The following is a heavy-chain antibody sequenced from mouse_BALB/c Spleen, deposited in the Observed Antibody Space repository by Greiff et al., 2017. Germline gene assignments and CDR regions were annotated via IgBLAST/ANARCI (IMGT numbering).Heavy chain of an antibody. CDR2: ISSGGSYT. CDR3: ARQNGNYAMDY. V-gene: IGHV5-6*01. J-gene: IGHJ4*01. Sequence: EVMLVESGGDLVKPGGSLKLSCAASGFTFSSYGMSWVRQTPDKRLEWVATISSGGSYTYYPDSVKGRFTISRDNAKNTLYLQMSSLKSEDTAMYYCARQNGNYAMDYWGQGTSVTVSS. CDR1: GFTFSSYG. D-gene: IGHD2-1*01.